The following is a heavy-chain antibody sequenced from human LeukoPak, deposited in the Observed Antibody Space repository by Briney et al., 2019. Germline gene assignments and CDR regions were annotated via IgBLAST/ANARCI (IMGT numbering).Heavy chain of an antibody. D-gene: IGHD6-19*01. CDR2: INPNSGVT. Sequence: ASVEVSCKASGYTFIGYYIHWVRQAPGQGLEWMGWINPNSGVTNYGQKFQGRVTMTRDTSISTAYMDLSRLRSDDTAVYFCAITYTSGSGDAFDVWGQGTMVAVSS. CDR1: GYTFIGYY. V-gene: IGHV1-2*02. J-gene: IGHJ3*01. CDR3: AITYTSGSGDAFDV.